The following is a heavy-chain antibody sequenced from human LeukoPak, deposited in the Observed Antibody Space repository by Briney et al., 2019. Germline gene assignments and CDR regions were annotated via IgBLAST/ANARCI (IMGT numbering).Heavy chain of an antibody. J-gene: IGHJ3*02. CDR1: GFSFRRYS. CDR2: ISSSSTYI. V-gene: IGHV3-21*01. CDR3: ARIPYSSSLTDAFDI. Sequence: GGSLRLSCAASGFSFRRYSMNWVRQAPGKGVEWVSFISSSSTYIYYADSMKGRFTISRDNAKNSLFLQMNSLRGEDTAVYYCARIPYSSSLTDAFDIWGQGTMVTVYS. D-gene: IGHD6-6*01.